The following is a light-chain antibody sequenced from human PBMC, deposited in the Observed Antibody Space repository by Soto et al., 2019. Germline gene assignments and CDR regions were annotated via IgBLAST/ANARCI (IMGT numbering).Light chain of an antibody. Sequence: DIQMTQSPSSLSASVGDSVTITCRASQGIINYLAWFQQKPGKVPKLLIYTASTLRSGVSSRFSGSGSGTDFTLTISSLQPEDVATYYCQTYNSAPRTFGQGTKVEIK. V-gene: IGKV1-27*01. J-gene: IGKJ1*01. CDR2: TAS. CDR1: QGIINY. CDR3: QTYNSAPRT.